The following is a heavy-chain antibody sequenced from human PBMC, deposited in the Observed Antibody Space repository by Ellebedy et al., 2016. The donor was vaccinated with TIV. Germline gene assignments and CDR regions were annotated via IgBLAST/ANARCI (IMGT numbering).Heavy chain of an antibody. CDR1: GFSFSSYA. Sequence: GGSLRLXXAASGFSFSSYAMNWVRQAPGKGLEWVAAIDGSGVDTYYADSVRGRFTISRDNSKNTPYLQLNGLRAEDTAIYYCAKGVRGSSQYWGQGTLVTVSS. CDR3: AKGVRGSSQY. CDR2: IDGSGVDT. J-gene: IGHJ4*02. D-gene: IGHD3-10*01. V-gene: IGHV3-23*01.